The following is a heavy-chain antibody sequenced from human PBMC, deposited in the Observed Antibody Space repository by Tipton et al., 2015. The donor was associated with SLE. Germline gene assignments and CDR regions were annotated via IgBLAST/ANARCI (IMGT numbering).Heavy chain of an antibody. CDR3: ARVTGYNSGWYGWVDY. D-gene: IGHD6-19*01. CDR2: IYYSGST. V-gene: IGHV4-31*03. Sequence: TLSLTCTLSGGSISSGAYYWSWIRQHPGKGLEWIGYIYYSGSTYYNPSLKSRVTISVDTSKNQFSLKLTSVTAADTAVYYCARVTGYNSGWYGWVDYWGQGTLVTVSS. J-gene: IGHJ4*02. CDR1: GGSISSGAYY.